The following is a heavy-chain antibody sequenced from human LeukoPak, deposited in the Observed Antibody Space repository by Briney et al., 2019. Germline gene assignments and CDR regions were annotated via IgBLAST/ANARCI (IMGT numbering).Heavy chain of an antibody. D-gene: IGHD2-2*02. CDR1: GFTFSSYS. Sequence: GGSLRLSWAASGFTFSSYSVNWVRQAPGKGLDWVSSIISSSNYIYYADSVKGRFTISRDNAKNSLYLQMNSLRAEDTAVYYCARGTGDTAAIGGDWFDPWGQGTLVTVSS. CDR3: ARGTGDTAAIGGDWFDP. V-gene: IGHV3-21*04. CDR2: IISSSNYI. J-gene: IGHJ5*02.